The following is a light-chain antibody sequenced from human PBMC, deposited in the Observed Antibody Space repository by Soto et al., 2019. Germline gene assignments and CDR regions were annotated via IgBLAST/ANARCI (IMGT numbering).Light chain of an antibody. V-gene: IGKV3-15*01. J-gene: IGKJ1*01. Sequence: IVMTQSPGTLSVSPCEIGTLSCSSNHRFSVYLAFYQQKPGQAPRLLIYGASTRATGPPARFSGRGSWTDFTLTISSLQSEDFAVYYCQEYTDWPPWTFGQGTKVDIK. CDR2: GAS. CDR3: QEYTDWPPWT. CDR1: HRFSVY.